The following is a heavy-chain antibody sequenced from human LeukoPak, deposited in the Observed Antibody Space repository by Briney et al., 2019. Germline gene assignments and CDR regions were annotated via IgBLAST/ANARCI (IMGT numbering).Heavy chain of an antibody. V-gene: IGHV4-39*01. CDR2: IYYSGST. CDR3: ASSPLYSGSSYFGY. J-gene: IGHJ4*02. CDR1: GGSISSSSYY. Sequence: PSETLSLTCTVSGGSISSSSYYWGWIRQPPGKGLEWIGSIYYSGSTYYTPSLKSRVTISVDTSKNQFSLKLSSVTAADTAVYYCASSPLYSGSSYFGYWGQGTLVTVSS. D-gene: IGHD1-26*01.